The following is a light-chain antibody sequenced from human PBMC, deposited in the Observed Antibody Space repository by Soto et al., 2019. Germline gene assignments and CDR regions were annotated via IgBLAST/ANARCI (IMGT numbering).Light chain of an antibody. V-gene: IGKV1-9*01. CDR2: LAS. CDR1: QGINSY. Sequence: IQLTQSPSSLSASVGDRVTLTCRASQGINSYLAWYQQEPGQAPKLLIYLASTLQSGVPSRFSGSGSGTDFSLTISSLQPEDVATYYCQYLNSFPLRFGGGTKVEIK. J-gene: IGKJ4*01. CDR3: QYLNSFPLR.